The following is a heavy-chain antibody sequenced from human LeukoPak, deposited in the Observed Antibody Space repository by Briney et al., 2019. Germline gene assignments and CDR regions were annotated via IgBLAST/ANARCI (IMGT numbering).Heavy chain of an antibody. CDR2: IYYSGST. V-gene: IGHV4-59*12. CDR3: ARERPGAPMDY. CDR1: GGSISNYY. D-gene: IGHD3-10*01. Sequence: SETLSLTCTVSGGSISNYYWSWIRQPPGKGLEWIGYIYYSGSTKYNPSLKSRVTISVDTSKSQVSLKLSSVTAADTAVYYCARERPGAPMDYWGQGTLVTVSS. J-gene: IGHJ4*02.